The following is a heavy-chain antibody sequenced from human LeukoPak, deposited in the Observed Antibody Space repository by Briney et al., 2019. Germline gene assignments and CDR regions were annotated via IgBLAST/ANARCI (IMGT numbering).Heavy chain of an antibody. D-gene: IGHD2-21*01. CDR3: ARDAGGDFDY. CDR1: GYSISSGYY. J-gene: IGHJ4*02. Sequence: SETLSLTCNVSGYSISSGYYWGWIRQPPGKALEWIGTTFHSGSPNYNPSLKSRVTISIDTSKNQFSLKLSSVTAADTAFYYCARDAGGDFDYLGQGTLVTVSS. V-gene: IGHV4-38-2*02. CDR2: TFHSGSP.